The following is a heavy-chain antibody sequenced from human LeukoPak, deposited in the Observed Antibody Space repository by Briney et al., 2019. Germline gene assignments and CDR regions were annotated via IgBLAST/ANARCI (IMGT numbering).Heavy chain of an antibody. CDR2: NYYSGST. CDR1: GGSISSGDYY. Sequence: TLSLTCTVSGGSISSGDYYWSWIRQPPGKGLEWIGYNYYSGSTYYNPSLKSRVTISVDTSKNQFSLKLSSVTAADTAVYYCARYIVARAFDIWGQGTMVTVSS. V-gene: IGHV4-30-4*01. D-gene: IGHD2-21*01. J-gene: IGHJ3*02. CDR3: ARYIVARAFDI.